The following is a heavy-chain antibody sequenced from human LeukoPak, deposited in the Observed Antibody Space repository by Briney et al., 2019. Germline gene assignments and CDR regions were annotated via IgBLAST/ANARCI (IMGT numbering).Heavy chain of an antibody. J-gene: IGHJ4*02. Sequence: ASVKVSCKASGYTFTSYGISWVRQAPGQGLEWMGWISAYNGDTNYAQKLQGRVTMTTDTSTSTAYMELRSLRSDDTAVYYCARTRSGYYEGYFDYWGQGTLVTVSS. CDR1: GYTFTSYG. D-gene: IGHD3-3*01. CDR2: ISAYNGDT. V-gene: IGHV1-18*01. CDR3: ARTRSGYYEGYFDY.